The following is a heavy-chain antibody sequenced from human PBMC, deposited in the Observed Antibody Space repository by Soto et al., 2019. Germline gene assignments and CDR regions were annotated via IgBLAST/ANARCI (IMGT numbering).Heavy chain of an antibody. CDR2: INHSGST. J-gene: IGHJ6*02. CDR1: GGSFSGYY. CDR3: ARGTLLRYFDWLPYYYYYGMDV. Sequence: QVQLQQWGAGLLKPSETLSLTCAVYGGSFSGYYWSWIRQPPGKGLEWIGEINHSGSTNYNPSLKSRVTISVDTSKTQFSLKLSSVTAADTAVYYCARGTLLRYFDWLPYYYYYGMDVWGQGTTVTVSS. D-gene: IGHD3-9*01. V-gene: IGHV4-34*01.